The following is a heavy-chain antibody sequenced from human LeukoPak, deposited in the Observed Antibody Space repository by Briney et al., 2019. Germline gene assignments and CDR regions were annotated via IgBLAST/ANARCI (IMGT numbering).Heavy chain of an antibody. CDR3: ARDFVGGGNYD. D-gene: IGHD2-21*01. CDR1: GYTVSSNY. V-gene: IGHV3-53*01. J-gene: IGHJ4*02. CDR2: IYSGGNT. Sequence: GGSLKLTCAASGYTVSSNYMSWVRQAPGTGLEWVSIIYSGGNTYYADSVKGRFSISRDNSKNTLFLQMNSLRAEDTAVYYCARDFVGGGNYDWGQGTLVTVSS.